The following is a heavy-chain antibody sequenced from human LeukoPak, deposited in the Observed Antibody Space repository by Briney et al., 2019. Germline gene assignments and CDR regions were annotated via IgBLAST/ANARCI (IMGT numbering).Heavy chain of an antibody. D-gene: IGHD1-26*01. J-gene: IGHJ4*02. Sequence: GGSLRLSCAASGFTFSTYGMHWVRQAPGKGLEWVAVIWYGGSNTYYADSVKGRFTISRDNSKNTLYLQMSSLRAEDTAVYYCARDRGFSGSLYYFDYWGQGTLVTVSS. V-gene: IGHV3-33*08. CDR2: IWYGGSNT. CDR1: GFTFSTYG. CDR3: ARDRGFSGSLYYFDY.